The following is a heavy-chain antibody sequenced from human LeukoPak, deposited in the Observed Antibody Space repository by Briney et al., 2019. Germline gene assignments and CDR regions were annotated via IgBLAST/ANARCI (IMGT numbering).Heavy chain of an antibody. V-gene: IGHV3-7*03. Sequence: PGGSLRLSCAASGFTFSSYWMSWVRQAPGKGLEWVANIKQDGSEKYYVDSVKGRFTISRDNAKNSLYLQMNNLRAEDTAVYYCAKVQDYVWGSYRSSQEYFQHWGQGTLVTVSS. D-gene: IGHD3-16*02. CDR3: AKVQDYVWGSYRSSQEYFQH. CDR2: IKQDGSEK. J-gene: IGHJ1*01. CDR1: GFTFSSYW.